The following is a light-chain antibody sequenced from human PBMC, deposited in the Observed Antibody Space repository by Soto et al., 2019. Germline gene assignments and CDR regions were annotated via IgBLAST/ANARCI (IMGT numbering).Light chain of an antibody. J-gene: IGKJ5*01. V-gene: IGKV1-9*01. CDR1: QGISSY. Sequence: IQCTQSPSSLSASVGARVTIHCRASQGISSYLAWYQKKTGKDPEIVIYAASTLQGGVPSRFSSIASGTDFNLTIHRLQTEDRATYEGQQLNSYTITVCPMTRLEIK. CDR2: AAS. CDR3: QQLNSYTIT.